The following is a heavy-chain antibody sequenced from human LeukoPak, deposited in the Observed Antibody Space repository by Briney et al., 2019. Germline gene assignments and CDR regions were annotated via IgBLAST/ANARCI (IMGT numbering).Heavy chain of an antibody. Sequence: SLKVSCKASGGTFSSYAISWVRQAPGQGLKWLGGIIPIFGTANYAQKFQGRVTITTDESTSTAYMELSSLRSEDTAVYYCAKGPMVRGVIDYYYFMDVWGKGTTVTVSS. D-gene: IGHD3-10*01. CDR1: GGTFSSYA. CDR2: IIPIFGTA. V-gene: IGHV1-69*05. J-gene: IGHJ6*03. CDR3: AKGPMVRGVIDYYYFMDV.